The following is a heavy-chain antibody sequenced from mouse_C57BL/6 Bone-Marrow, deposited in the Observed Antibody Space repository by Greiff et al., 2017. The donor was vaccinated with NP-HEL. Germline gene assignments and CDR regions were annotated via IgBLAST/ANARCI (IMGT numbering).Heavy chain of an antibody. Sequence: VQLKESWAELVRPWASVTPSCQASGYTFTDYEMHWVKQTPVHGLEWIGAIDSETGGTAYNQKFKGKAILTADKSSSTAYMELRSLTSEDSAVYYCTIIYYYGNWYFDVWGTGTTVTVSS. V-gene: IGHV1-15*01. CDR1: GYTFTDYE. D-gene: IGHD1-1*01. J-gene: IGHJ1*03. CDR2: IDSETGGT. CDR3: TIIYYYGNWYFDV.